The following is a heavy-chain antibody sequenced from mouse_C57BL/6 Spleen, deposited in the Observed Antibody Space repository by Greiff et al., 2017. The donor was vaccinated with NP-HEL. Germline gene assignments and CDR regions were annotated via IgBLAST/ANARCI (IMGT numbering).Heavy chain of an antibody. CDR3: TSGLLRSVGY. D-gene: IGHD1-1*01. J-gene: IGHJ3*01. Sequence: QVQLQQPGAELVKPGASVKLSCKASGYNFKSYWMHWVKQRPGQGLEWIGMIHPDSGSTNYTEKFKGKATLTVDTSSSTAYLQLSSLTSADVAVYYCTSGLLRSVGYWGQGTLVTVSA. CDR1: GYNFKSYW. CDR2: IHPDSGST. V-gene: IGHV1-64*01.